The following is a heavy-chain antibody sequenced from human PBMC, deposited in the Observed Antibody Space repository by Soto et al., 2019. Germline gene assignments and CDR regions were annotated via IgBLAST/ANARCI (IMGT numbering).Heavy chain of an antibody. CDR2: IYYNGNA. D-gene: IGHD3-22*01. Sequence: QVLLQESGPGLVKPSQTLSLTCTVSGASLSSGDYYWTWIRQPPGKGLEWIGDIYYNGNAYYTPSLQSRVTISVDTSKSQFSLRLNSATAADTAVYYCAREEGLYYYDTTGYYFDYWGQGTLVPVSP. CDR1: GASLSSGDYY. V-gene: IGHV4-30-4*01. CDR3: AREEGLYYYDTTGYYFDY. J-gene: IGHJ4*02.